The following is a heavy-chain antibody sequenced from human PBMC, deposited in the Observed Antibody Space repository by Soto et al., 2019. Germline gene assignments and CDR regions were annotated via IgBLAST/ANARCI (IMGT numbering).Heavy chain of an antibody. CDR3: ARRKGYDSSTYYFDY. V-gene: IGHV4-39*01. Sequence: PSETLSLTCTVSGGSISSSSHFWGWIRQPPGKGLEWIGSMYYNGNMYYNPSLKSRVTISVDTSKNQFSLDLRSATAADTAVYYCARRKGYDSSTYYFDYWGQGTLVTVS. CDR1: GGSISSSSHF. D-gene: IGHD3-22*01. J-gene: IGHJ4*02. CDR2: MYYNGNM.